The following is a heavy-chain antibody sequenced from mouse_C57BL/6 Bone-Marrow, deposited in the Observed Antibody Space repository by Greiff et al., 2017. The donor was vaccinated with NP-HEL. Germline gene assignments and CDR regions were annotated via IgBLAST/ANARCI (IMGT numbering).Heavy chain of an antibody. Sequence: VQRVESGAELARPGASVKMSCKASGYTFTSYTMHWVKQRPGQGLEWIGYINPSSGYTKYNQKFKDKATLTADKSSSTAYMQLSSLTSEDSAVYYCARRSTYYAMDYWGQGTSVTVSS. V-gene: IGHV1-4*01. D-gene: IGHD2-1*01. CDR1: GYTFTSYT. CDR2: INPSSGYT. CDR3: ARRSTYYAMDY. J-gene: IGHJ4*01.